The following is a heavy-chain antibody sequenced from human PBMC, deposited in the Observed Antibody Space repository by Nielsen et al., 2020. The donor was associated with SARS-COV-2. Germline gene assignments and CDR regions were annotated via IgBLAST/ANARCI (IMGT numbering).Heavy chain of an antibody. D-gene: IGHD6-19*01. CDR1: GGSFSGYY. Sequence: ESLKISCAVYGGSFSGYYWSWIRQPPGKGLEWIGYIYYSGSTNYNPSLKSRVTISVDTSKNQFSLKLSSVTAADTAVYYCARGGGSSGWFDPWGQGTLVTVSS. CDR2: IYYSGST. CDR3: ARGGGSSGWFDP. J-gene: IGHJ5*02. V-gene: IGHV4-59*01.